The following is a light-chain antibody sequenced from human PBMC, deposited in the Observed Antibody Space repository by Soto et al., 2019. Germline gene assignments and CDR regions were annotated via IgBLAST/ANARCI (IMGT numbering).Light chain of an antibody. CDR3: QQYYNWPRT. CDR2: DAS. J-gene: IGKJ1*01. V-gene: IGKV3-11*01. Sequence: EIVLIQSPATLSLSLGERVTLFCWASQSISSYLAWYQQKPGQAPRLLIFDASNRDTGIPARFSGSGSGTEFTLTINSLQAEDCAVYYCQQYYNWPRTFGQGTKVDIK. CDR1: QSISSY.